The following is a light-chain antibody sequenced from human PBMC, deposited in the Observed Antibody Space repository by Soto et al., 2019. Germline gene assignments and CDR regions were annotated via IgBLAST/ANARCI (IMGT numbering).Light chain of an antibody. V-gene: IGKV2-28*01. CDR1: QSLLHSNGYNY. J-gene: IGKJ2*01. Sequence: DIVMTQSPLSLPVTPGEPASISCRSSQSLLHSNGYNYLDWYLQKPGQSPQLLIYLGSNRASGVPDRFSGSGSGTDFTLKISRLEAEDVGVYYCMQALQFSFGQGTKLEIK. CDR3: MQALQFS. CDR2: LGS.